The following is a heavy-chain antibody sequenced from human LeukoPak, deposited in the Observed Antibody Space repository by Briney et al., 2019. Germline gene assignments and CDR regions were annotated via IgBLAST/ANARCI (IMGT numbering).Heavy chain of an antibody. J-gene: IGHJ4*02. Sequence: SVKVSCRASGYTFTSYGISWVRQAPGQGLEWMGWISAYNGNTNYAQKLQGRVTMTTDTSTSTAYMEVRSVRYDERAVYYCARDRGRSGTYLFDYWGQGTLVTVSS. CDR1: GYTFTSYG. CDR3: ARDRGRSGTYLFDY. V-gene: IGHV1-18*01. CDR2: ISAYNGNT. D-gene: IGHD1-26*01.